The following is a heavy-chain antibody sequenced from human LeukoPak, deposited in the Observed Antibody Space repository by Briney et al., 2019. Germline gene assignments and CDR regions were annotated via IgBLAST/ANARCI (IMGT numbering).Heavy chain of an antibody. J-gene: IGHJ5*02. CDR2: IYYSGST. Sequence: PSETLSLTCPVSGGSLSSSSYYWDWLRHPPGKGLEWIGRIYYSGSTYYNPSLKSRVTISVDTSKNQFSLKLSSVTAADTAVYYCARHVLDIAAAGDPFDPWGQGTLVTVSS. CDR3: ARHVLDIAAAGDPFDP. D-gene: IGHD6-13*01. CDR1: GGSLSSSSYY. V-gene: IGHV4-39*01.